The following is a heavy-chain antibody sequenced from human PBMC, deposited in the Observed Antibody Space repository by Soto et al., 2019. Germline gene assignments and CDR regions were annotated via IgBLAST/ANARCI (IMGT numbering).Heavy chain of an antibody. Sequence: PEGSLRLSCAACGLTFSSYGMHWVRQAPGKGLEWVAVISYDGSNKYYADSVKGRFTISRDNSKNTLYLQMNSLRAEDTAVYYCAKDPFYSGWRFDIWGQ. CDR3: AKDPFYSGWRFDI. V-gene: IGHV3-30*18. J-gene: IGHJ3*02. D-gene: IGHD2-21*01. CDR2: ISYDGSNK. CDR1: GLTFSSYG.